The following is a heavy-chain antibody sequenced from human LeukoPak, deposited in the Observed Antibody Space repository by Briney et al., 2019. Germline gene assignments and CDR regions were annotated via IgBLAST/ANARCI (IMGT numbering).Heavy chain of an antibody. V-gene: IGHV3-23*01. CDR3: ATHYVDGSGYYYAY. J-gene: IGHJ4*02. D-gene: IGHD3-22*01. CDR1: GFTFSSYA. Sequence: GGSLRLSCAASGFTFSSYAMSWVRQAPGKGLEWVSSIGGSGDSTYYADSVKGRFTISRDNSKNSLYLQMNSLRAEDTAVYYCATHYVDGSGYYYAYWGQGTLVTVSS. CDR2: IGGSGDST.